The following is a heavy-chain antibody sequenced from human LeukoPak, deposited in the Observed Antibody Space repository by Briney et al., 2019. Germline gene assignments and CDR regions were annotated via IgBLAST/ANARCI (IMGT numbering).Heavy chain of an antibody. Sequence: SETLSLTCAVFGESFTGYFWSWIRQPPGKGLEWIGEINHSGSTNYNPSLKSRVTISVDTSKNQFSLKFTSVTAADTAVYYCARVPPDGWRYTPPHFDYWGQGTLVTVSS. D-gene: IGHD3-3*01. CDR3: ARVPPDGWRYTPPHFDY. J-gene: IGHJ4*02. CDR2: INHSGST. V-gene: IGHV4-34*01. CDR1: GESFTGYF.